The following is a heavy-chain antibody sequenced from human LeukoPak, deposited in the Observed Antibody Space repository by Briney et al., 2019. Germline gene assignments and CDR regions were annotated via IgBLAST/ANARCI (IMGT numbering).Heavy chain of an antibody. CDR1: GYTFTGYY. Sequence: ASVKVSCKASGYTFTGYYMHWVRQAPGQGLEWMGWINPNSGGTNYAQKFQGRVTMTRDTSISTAYMELSRLRSDDTAVYYCARAVGAPYYYYYYMDVWGKGTTVTVSS. V-gene: IGHV1-2*02. CDR2: INPNSGGT. J-gene: IGHJ6*03. CDR3: ARAVGAPYYYYYYMDV. D-gene: IGHD1-26*01.